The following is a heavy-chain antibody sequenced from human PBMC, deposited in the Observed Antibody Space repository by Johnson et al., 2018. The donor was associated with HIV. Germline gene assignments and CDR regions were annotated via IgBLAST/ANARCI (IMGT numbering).Heavy chain of an antibody. CDR1: GFTFSNHC. CDR2: IMHDGSEK. J-gene: IGHJ3*02. D-gene: IGHD6-6*01. CDR3: ARERRQLARLSAFDI. Sequence: VQLVESGGGVVQPGGSLRLSCAASGFTFSNHCMPWVRQAPGKGLEWVANIMHDGSEKYYVDSVKGRFTISRDNAKNSLYLQMNSLRAEDTAVYFCARERRQLARLSAFDIWGQGTMVTVSS. V-gene: IGHV3-7*01.